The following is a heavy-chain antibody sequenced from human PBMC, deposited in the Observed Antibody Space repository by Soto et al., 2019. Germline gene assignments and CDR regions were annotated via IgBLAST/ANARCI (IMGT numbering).Heavy chain of an antibody. CDR1: GGSFSGYY. Sequence: SETLSLTCAVYGGSFSGYYWSWIRQPPGKGLEWIGEINHSGSTNYNPSLKSRVTISVDKSKNQFSLKLMSLSAADTAVYYCGRLEGLATISYYFDYWGQGALVTVSS. CDR2: INHSGST. CDR3: GRLEGLATISYYFDY. J-gene: IGHJ4*02. D-gene: IGHD3-9*01. V-gene: IGHV4-34*01.